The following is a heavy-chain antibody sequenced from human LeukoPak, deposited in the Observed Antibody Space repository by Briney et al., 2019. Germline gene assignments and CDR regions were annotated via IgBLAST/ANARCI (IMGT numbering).Heavy chain of an antibody. Sequence: GGSLRLSCAASGFTFSSYSMNWVRQAPGKGLEWVSSISSSSYIYYADSVKGRFTISRDNAKNSLYLQMNNLRAEDTAAYYCAKGTGVWHPLGYWGQGTLVTVSS. J-gene: IGHJ4*02. CDR2: ISSSSYI. CDR1: GFTFSSYS. V-gene: IGHV3-21*04. CDR3: AKGTGVWHPLGY. D-gene: IGHD3-16*01.